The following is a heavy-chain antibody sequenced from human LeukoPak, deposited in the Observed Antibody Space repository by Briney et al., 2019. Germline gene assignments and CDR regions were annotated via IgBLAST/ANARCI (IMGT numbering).Heavy chain of an antibody. Sequence: KPSETLSLTCSVSGGSISTENNNWGWIRQSPGKGPEWTASIYGKGNTYNPSLKSRLTISVDTSKNHFSLSLSSVTAADTAVYYCGRLGNGRSRRDTPYYYSMDVWGRGTTVTVS. D-gene: IGHD1-26*01. J-gene: IGHJ6*02. CDR1: GGSISTENNN. CDR2: IYGKGNT. V-gene: IGHV4-39*02. CDR3: GRLGNGRSRRDTPYYYSMDV.